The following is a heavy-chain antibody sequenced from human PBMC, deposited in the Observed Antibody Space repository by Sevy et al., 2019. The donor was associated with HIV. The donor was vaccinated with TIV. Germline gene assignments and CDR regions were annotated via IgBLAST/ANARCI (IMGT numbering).Heavy chain of an antibody. Sequence: GGSLRLSCAASGSSFESFAMNWVRQAPGKGLEWVAYISKSSSYIYYADSVKGRFIISRDNAKNSLFLQMNSLGAEDTAIYYCTRGSGIDYYEKGMDLWGQGTTVTVSS. V-gene: IGHV3-21*04. CDR1: GSSFESFA. J-gene: IGHJ6*02. CDR3: TRGSGIDYYEKGMDL. CDR2: ISKSSSYI. D-gene: IGHD3-10*01.